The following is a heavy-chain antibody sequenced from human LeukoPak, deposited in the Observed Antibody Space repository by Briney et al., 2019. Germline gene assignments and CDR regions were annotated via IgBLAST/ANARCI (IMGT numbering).Heavy chain of an antibody. CDR2: IHPNSGGT. J-gene: IGHJ4*02. Sequence: ASVKVSCKASGYTFTGYYMHWVRQAPGQGLEWMGWIHPNSGGTNYAQKFQGRVTMTRDTSISTAYMELSRLRSDDTAVYYCARDLYYGSGSYPDCWGQGTLVTVSS. CDR1: GYTFTGYY. V-gene: IGHV1-2*02. CDR3: ARDLYYGSGSYPDC. D-gene: IGHD3-10*01.